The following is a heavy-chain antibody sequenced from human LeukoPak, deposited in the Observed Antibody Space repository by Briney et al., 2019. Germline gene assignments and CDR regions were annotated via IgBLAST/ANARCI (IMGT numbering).Heavy chain of an antibody. Sequence: SETLPLTCTVSGYSISSGYYWGWIRQPPGKGLEWIGSIYHSGSTYYNPSLKSRVTISVDTSKNQFSLKLSSVTAADTAVYYCARGGDTAMVLYYFDYWGQGTLVTVSS. J-gene: IGHJ4*02. CDR2: IYHSGST. D-gene: IGHD5-18*01. CDR1: GYSISSGYY. V-gene: IGHV4-38-2*02. CDR3: ARGGDTAMVLYYFDY.